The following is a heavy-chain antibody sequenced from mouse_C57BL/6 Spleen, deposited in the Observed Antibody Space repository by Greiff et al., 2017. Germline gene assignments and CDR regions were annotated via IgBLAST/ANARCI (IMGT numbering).Heavy chain of an antibody. Sequence: QVHVKQPGAELVKPGASVKMSCKASGYTFTSYWITWVKQRPGQGLEWIGDIYPGSGSTNYNEKFKSKATLTVDTSSSTAYMQLSSLTSEDSAVYYCAREGDSWFAYWGQGTLVTVSA. V-gene: IGHV1-55*01. CDR2: IYPGSGST. D-gene: IGHD2-13*01. J-gene: IGHJ3*01. CDR3: AREGDSWFAY. CDR1: GYTFTSYW.